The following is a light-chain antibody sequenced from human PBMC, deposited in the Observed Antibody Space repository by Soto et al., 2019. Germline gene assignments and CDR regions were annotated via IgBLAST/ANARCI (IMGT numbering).Light chain of an antibody. CDR1: QSVSTC. Sequence: EIVLTQSPATLSLSPGERATLSCRASQSVSTCLAWYQQKPGQAPRLLIYDASNRATGIPARFSGSGSGTDFTLTVSNLESEEFAVYYCQQCNNWPLTFGGGTKVEIK. V-gene: IGKV3-11*01. J-gene: IGKJ4*01. CDR2: DAS. CDR3: QQCNNWPLT.